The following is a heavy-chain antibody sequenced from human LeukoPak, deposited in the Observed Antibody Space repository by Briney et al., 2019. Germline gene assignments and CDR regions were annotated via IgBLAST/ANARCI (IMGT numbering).Heavy chain of an antibody. J-gene: IGHJ3*02. CDR2: ISWNSGSI. CDR1: GFTFDDYA. V-gene: IGHV3-9*01. Sequence: GRSLRLSCAASGFTFDDYAMHWVRQAPGKGLDWVSGISWNSGSIGYADSVKGRFTISRDNAQNSLYLQMNSLGAEDTALYYCAKDMGSGSYIDAFDIWGQGTMVTVSS. CDR3: AKDMGSGSYIDAFDI. D-gene: IGHD3-10*01.